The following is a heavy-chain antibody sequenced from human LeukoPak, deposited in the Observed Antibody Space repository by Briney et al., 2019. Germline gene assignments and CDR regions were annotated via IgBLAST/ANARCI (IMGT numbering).Heavy chain of an antibody. CDR1: GFTFSSYA. CDR3: ARDLSAVTGYTYGRGIDY. Sequence: GGSLRLSCAASGFTFSSYAMHWVRQAPGKGLEYVSAISSNGGSTYYANSVKGRFTISRDNAKTSLYLQMNSLRAEDTAVYYCARDLSAVTGYTYGRGIDYWGQGTLVTVSS. D-gene: IGHD5-18*01. CDR2: ISSNGGST. V-gene: IGHV3-64*01. J-gene: IGHJ4*02.